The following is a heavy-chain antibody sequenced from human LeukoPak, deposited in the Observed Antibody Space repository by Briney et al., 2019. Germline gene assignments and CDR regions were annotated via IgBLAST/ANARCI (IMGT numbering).Heavy chain of an antibody. CDR2: INPSGGST. CDR3: ARDFEAAAGTGFLGYYYMDV. D-gene: IGHD6-13*01. Sequence: ASVKASCKASGYTFTSYYMHWVRQAPGQGLERMGIINPSGGSTSYAQKFQGRVTMTRDTSTSTVYMELSSLRSEDTAVYFCARDFEAAAGTGFLGYYYMDVWGKGTTVTVSS. CDR1: GYTFTSYY. V-gene: IGHV1-46*01. J-gene: IGHJ6*03.